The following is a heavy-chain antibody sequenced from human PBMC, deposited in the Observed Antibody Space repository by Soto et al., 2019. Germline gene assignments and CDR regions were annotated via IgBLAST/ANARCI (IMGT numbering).Heavy chain of an antibody. CDR3: ARQGYSSSWYDY. CDR1: GGSFSGYY. CDR2: INHSGST. J-gene: IGHJ4*02. Sequence: SETLSLTCAVYGGSFSGYYWSWIRQPPGKGLEWIGEINHSGSTNYNPSLKSRVTISVDTSKNQFSLKLSSVTAADTAVYYCARQGYSSSWYDYWGQETRVTVSS. V-gene: IGHV4-34*01. D-gene: IGHD6-13*01.